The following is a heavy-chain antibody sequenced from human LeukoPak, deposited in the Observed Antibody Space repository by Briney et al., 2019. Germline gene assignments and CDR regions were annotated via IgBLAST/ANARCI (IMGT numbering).Heavy chain of an antibody. J-gene: IGHJ4*02. D-gene: IGHD3-22*01. Sequence: GGSLRLSCAASGFTFSSYEMNWVRQAPGKGLEWVANIKQDGSETYYVDSVKGRFTTSRDDAKNSLYLQMNSLRAEDTAVYYCARLYQHDSSTYRPVGYWGQGTLVSVST. CDR1: GFTFSSYE. CDR2: IKQDGSET. CDR3: ARLYQHDSSTYRPVGY. V-gene: IGHV3-7*01.